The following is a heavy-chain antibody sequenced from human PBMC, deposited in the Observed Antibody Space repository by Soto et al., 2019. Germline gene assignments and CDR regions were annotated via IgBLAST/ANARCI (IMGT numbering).Heavy chain of an antibody. V-gene: IGHV1-69*02. CDR2: IIPILGIA. D-gene: IGHD3-22*01. Sequence: QVQLVQSGAEVKKPGSSVKVSCKASGGTFSSYTISWVRQAPGQGLEWMGRIIPILGIANYAQKFQGRVTITADNSTSTAYMELSSLRSEDTAVYYCASDHYYASSRLSDLGGWGQGTLVTVSS. CDR1: GGTFSSYT. CDR3: ASDHYYASSRLSDLGG. J-gene: IGHJ1*01.